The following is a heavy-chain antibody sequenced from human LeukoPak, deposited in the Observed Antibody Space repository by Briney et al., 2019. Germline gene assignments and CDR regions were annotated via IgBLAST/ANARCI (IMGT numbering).Heavy chain of an antibody. CDR1: GGSISGYY. V-gene: IGHV4-4*07. CDR3: ARYDSTGLDY. D-gene: IGHD3-22*01. J-gene: IGHJ4*02. Sequence: SETLSLTCTVSGGSISGYYWSWIRQTAGEGLEWIGRIYTSGSTDYNPSLKSRVTMSVDTSKNQFSLKLSSVTAADTAVYYCARYDSTGLDYWGQGTLVTVSS. CDR2: IYTSGST.